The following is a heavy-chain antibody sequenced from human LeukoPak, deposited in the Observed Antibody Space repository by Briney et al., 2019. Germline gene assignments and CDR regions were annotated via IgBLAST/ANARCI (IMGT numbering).Heavy chain of an antibody. D-gene: IGHD3-22*01. CDR2: VNPNSGDT. J-gene: IGHJ4*02. CDR3: ARVRRGSGYLYFDY. Sequence: ASVKVSCKASGYTFTGYYLHWVRQAPGQGLEWMGCVNPNSGDTNYAQKFQGSVTMTRDTSISTVYMELSRLRSDDTAVYYCARVRRGSGYLYFDYWGQGTLVTVSS. V-gene: IGHV1-2*02. CDR1: GYTFTGYY.